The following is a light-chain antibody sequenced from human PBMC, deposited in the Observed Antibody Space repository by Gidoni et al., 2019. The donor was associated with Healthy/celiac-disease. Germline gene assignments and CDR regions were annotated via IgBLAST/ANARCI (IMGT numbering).Light chain of an antibody. CDR2: AAS. J-gene: IGKJ2*01. CDR1: QSISSY. V-gene: IGKV1-39*01. Sequence: DIQMTQSPSSLSASVGDRVTITCRASQSISSYLNWYQQKPGKAPKLLIYAASSLQSGVPSRFSGSGSGTDFTLTISSLQPEDFATYYCQQSYSTLVYTFXQXTKLXIK. CDR3: QQSYSTLVYT.